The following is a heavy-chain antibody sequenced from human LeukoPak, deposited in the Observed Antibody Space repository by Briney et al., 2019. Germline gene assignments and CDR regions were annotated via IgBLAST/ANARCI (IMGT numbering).Heavy chain of an antibody. J-gene: IGHJ4*02. CDR3: ARDSDWYSGLFDH. D-gene: IGHD6-19*01. V-gene: IGHV3-48*04. Sequence: GGSLRLSCAASGFIFSTYTMNWVRQAPGKGLEWIAYISPGSTTIFYADSLKGRFTVSRDNAKNSLFLEMNSLRADDTAVYYCARDSDWYSGLFDHWGQGTPVTAS. CDR2: ISPGSTTI. CDR1: GFIFSTYT.